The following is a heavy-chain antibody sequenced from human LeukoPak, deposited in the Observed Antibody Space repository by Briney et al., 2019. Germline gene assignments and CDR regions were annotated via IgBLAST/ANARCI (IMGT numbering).Heavy chain of an antibody. CDR1: GGSISSGSYY. CDR2: IYTSGST. J-gene: IGHJ6*03. Sequence: SQTLSLTCTVSGGSISSGSYYWSWIRQPAGKGLEWIGRIYTSGSTNYNPSLKSRVTISVDTSKNQFSLKLSSVTAADTAVYYWGGGGGGVSVAGTTYYYYMDVWGKGTTVTISS. V-gene: IGHV4-61*02. D-gene: IGHD6-19*01. CDR3: GGGGGGVSVAGTTYYYYMDV.